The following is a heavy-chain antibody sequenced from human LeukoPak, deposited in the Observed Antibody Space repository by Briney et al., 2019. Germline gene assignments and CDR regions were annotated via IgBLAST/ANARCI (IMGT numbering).Heavy chain of an antibody. CDR3: ARDLLDYGDYGGYFDY. D-gene: IGHD4-17*01. CDR2: INAGNGNT. CDR1: GYTFTSYA. J-gene: IGHJ4*02. V-gene: IGHV1-3*01. Sequence: ASVTVSCTASGYTFTSYAMHWVRQAPGQRLEWMGWINAGNGNTKYSQKFQSRVTITRDTSASTAYMEPSSLRSEDTAVYYCARDLLDYGDYGGYFDYWGQGTLVTVSS.